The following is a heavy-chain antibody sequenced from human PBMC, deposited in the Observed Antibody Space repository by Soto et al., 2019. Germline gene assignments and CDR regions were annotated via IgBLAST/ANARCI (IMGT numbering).Heavy chain of an antibody. CDR2: INAGNGNT. D-gene: IGHD3-22*01. Sequence: ASVKVSCKASGYTFTSYAMHWVRQAPGQRLEWMGWINAGNGNTKYSQKFQGRLTINRDTSASTAYMELSSLRSEDTAVYYCARTKGHYYDSSGYHKWFDPCGQGTLVAVCS. V-gene: IGHV1-3*01. CDR3: ARTKGHYYDSSGYHKWFDP. J-gene: IGHJ5*02. CDR1: GYTFTSYA.